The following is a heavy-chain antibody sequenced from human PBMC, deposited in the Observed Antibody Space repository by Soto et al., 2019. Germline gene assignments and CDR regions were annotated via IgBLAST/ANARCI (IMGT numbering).Heavy chain of an antibody. V-gene: IGHV4-59*08. J-gene: IGHJ6*02. CDR1: GGSINSYY. CDR3: ARQGFGPRHGLVDV. Sequence: QVQLQESGPGLVKPSETLSLSCTVSGGSINSYYWSWIRQSPGKRMEWIGYVHHSWGSSYNPSLQSRVAISLDPSTSQFSLKVTSVTATDTAVYYCARQGFGPRHGLVDVWGQGTTVTVSS. D-gene: IGHD3-10*01. CDR2: VHHSWGS.